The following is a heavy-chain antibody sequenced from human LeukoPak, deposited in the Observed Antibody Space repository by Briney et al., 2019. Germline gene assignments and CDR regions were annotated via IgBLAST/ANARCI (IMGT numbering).Heavy chain of an antibody. D-gene: IGHD3-9*01. CDR1: GGSIATYY. CDR2: IYYNGHT. CDR3: ARDYDVLTAYPPTQLFDP. Sequence: SETLSLTCTVSGGSIATYYWSWIRQPPGKGLEWIGYIYYNGHTDYNPSLKSRVTISVHTSKNQFSLKLNSVTAADTAVYYCARDYDVLTAYPPTQLFDPWGQGTLVTVSS. V-gene: IGHV4-59*12. J-gene: IGHJ5*02.